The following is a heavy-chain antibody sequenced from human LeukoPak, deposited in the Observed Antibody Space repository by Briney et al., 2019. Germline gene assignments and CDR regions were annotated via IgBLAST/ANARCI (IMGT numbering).Heavy chain of an antibody. CDR2: IYYSGST. V-gene: IGHV4-61*01. J-gene: IGHJ5*02. CDR1: GGSVSSGSYY. CDR3: AAGYYDILIFDP. D-gene: IGHD3-9*01. Sequence: PSETLSLTCTVSGGSVSSGSYYWSWIRQPPGTGLEWIGYIYYSGSTNYNPSLKSRVTISVDTSKNQFSLKLSSVTAADTAVYYCAAGYYDILIFDPWGQGTLVAVSS.